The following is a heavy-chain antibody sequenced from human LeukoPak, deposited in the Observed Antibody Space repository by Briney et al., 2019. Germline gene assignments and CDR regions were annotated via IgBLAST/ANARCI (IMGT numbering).Heavy chain of an antibody. V-gene: IGHV4-59*01. D-gene: IGHD3-3*01. CDR1: GGSISSYY. Sequence: SKTLSLTCTVSGGSISSYYWSWIRQPPGKGLEWIGYIYYSGSTNYNPSLKSRVTISVDTSKNQFSLKLSSVTAADTAVYYCAIGVYSTDYWGQGTLVTVSS. CDR2: IYYSGST. J-gene: IGHJ4*02. CDR3: AIGVYSTDY.